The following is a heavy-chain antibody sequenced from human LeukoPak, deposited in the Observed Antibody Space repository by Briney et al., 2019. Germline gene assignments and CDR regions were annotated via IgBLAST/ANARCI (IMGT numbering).Heavy chain of an antibody. CDR2: MYHSGST. CDR3: ARESQSGPDQYYYDSSGYSEVP. V-gene: IGHV4-38-2*02. D-gene: IGHD3-22*01. Sequence: SETLSLTCTVSGYSISSGYYCGWIRQPPGKGLEWIGSMYHSGSTYYNPSLKSRVTISVDTSKNQFSLKLSSVTAADTAVYYCARESQSGPDQYYYDSSGYSEVPWGQGTLVTVSS. CDR1: GYSISSGYY. J-gene: IGHJ5*02.